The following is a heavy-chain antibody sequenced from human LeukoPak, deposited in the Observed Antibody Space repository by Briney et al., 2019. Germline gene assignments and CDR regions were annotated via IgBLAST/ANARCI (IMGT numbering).Heavy chain of an antibody. V-gene: IGHV4-31*03. Sequence: PSQTLSLTCTVSGTSLSSGGYYWGWVRQHPGKGMEWVGYIHFSDNTYYNPSLKSRLIMSLDTSKNQGSLKLISVTAADTAVYYCARGGLRLTLIRGIIPFDYWGLGTLVTVSS. CDR1: GTSLSSGGYY. CDR3: ARGGLRLTLIRGIIPFDY. J-gene: IGHJ4*02. D-gene: IGHD3-10*01. CDR2: IHFSDNT.